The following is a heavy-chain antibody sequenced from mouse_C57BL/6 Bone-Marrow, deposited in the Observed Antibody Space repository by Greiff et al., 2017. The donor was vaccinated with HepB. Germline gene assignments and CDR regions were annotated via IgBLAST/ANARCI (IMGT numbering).Heavy chain of an antibody. CDR3: ARIYYGNGDY. D-gene: IGHD2-1*01. J-gene: IGHJ4*01. Sequence: DVMLVESGGGLVKPGGSLKLSCAASGFTFSDYGMHWVRQAPEKGLEWVAYISSGSSTIYYADTVKGRFTISRDNAKNTLFLQMTSLRSEDTAMYYCARIYYGNGDYWGQGTSVTVSS. CDR2: ISSGSSTI. V-gene: IGHV5-17*01. CDR1: GFTFSDYG.